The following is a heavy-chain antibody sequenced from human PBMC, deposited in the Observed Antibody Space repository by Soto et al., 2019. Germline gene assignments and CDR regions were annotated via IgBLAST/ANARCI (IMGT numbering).Heavy chain of an antibody. Sequence: QVQLQESGPGLVKPSATLYLTCYVSGGSIGSYYWSWIRQPPGKGLEWIGYIYYSGSTNYNPSLKSRVTISVDTSKNQFSLKLSSVTAADTAVDYCARGGWRQIDYWGQGTLVTVSS. CDR2: IYYSGST. CDR1: GGSIGSYY. CDR3: ARGGWRQIDY. D-gene: IGHD3-3*01. J-gene: IGHJ4*02. V-gene: IGHV4-59*08.